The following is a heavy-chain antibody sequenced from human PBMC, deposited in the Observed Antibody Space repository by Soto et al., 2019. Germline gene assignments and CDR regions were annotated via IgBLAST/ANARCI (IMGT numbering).Heavy chain of an antibody. D-gene: IGHD3-10*01. CDR3: ASGLGSSRS. CDR2: ISSSGSTI. V-gene: IGHV3-48*02. CDR1: GFTFSLYT. J-gene: IGHJ1*01. Sequence: GGSLRLSCVASGFTFSLYTMNWVRQTPGRRLEWVAYISSSGSTIYYAESVKGRFTVSRDNAKSSLYLQMDGLRDEDTAVYYCASGLGSSRSWGQGSRVTVSS.